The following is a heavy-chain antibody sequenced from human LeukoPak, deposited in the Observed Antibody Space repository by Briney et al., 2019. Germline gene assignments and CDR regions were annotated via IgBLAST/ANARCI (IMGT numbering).Heavy chain of an antibody. CDR3: AVSYYYGMDV. CDR2: INSDGSST. CDR1: GFTLSSYW. V-gene: IGHV3-74*01. Sequence: GGSLRLSCAASGFTLSSYWMHWVRQAPGRGPVWVSRINSDGSSTSYADSVKGRFTISRDNAKNTLYLQMNSLRAEDTAVYYTAVSYYYGMDVWGQGTTVTVSS. J-gene: IGHJ6*02.